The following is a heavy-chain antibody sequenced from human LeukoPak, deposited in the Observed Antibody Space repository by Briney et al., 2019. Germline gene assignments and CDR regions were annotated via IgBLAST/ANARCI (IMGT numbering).Heavy chain of an antibody. D-gene: IGHD1-26*01. Sequence: SETLSLTCTVSGGSISSSSYYWGWIRQPPGKGLEWIGSIYYSGSTYYNPSLKSRVTISVDTSKNQFSLRLSSVTAADTAVYYCARQGGYFDYWGQGTLVTVSS. CDR1: GGSISSSSYY. CDR3: ARQGGYFDY. J-gene: IGHJ4*02. CDR2: IYYSGST. V-gene: IGHV4-39*01.